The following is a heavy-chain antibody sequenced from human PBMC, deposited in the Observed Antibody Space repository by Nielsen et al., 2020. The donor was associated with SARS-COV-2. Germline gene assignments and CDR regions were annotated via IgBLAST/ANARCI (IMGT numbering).Heavy chain of an antibody. V-gene: IGHV3-48*04. CDR3: AKDGMTYYDSSGYSNDAFDI. Sequence: GGSLRLSCAASGFTFSSYSMNWVRQAPGKGLEWVSYISSSSSTIYYADSVKGRFTISRDNAKNSLYLQMNRLRAEDTAVYYCAKDGMTYYDSSGYSNDAFDIWCQGTMVTVSS. CDR1: GFTFSSYS. J-gene: IGHJ3*02. D-gene: IGHD3-22*01. CDR2: ISSSSSTI.